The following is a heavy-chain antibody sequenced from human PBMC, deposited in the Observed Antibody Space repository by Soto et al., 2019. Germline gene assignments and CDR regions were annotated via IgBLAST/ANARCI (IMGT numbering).Heavy chain of an antibody. CDR1: GFTFSSYA. J-gene: IGHJ6*02. D-gene: IGHD2-15*01. V-gene: IGHV3-23*01. Sequence: GGSLRLSCAASGFTFSSYAMSWVRQAPGKGLEWVSAISGSGGSTYYADSVKGRFTISKDNSKNTLYLQMNSLRAEDTAVYYCAKGGYCSGGSCYYYYYGMDVWGQGTTVTVSS. CDR3: AKGGYCSGGSCYYYYYGMDV. CDR2: ISGSGGST.